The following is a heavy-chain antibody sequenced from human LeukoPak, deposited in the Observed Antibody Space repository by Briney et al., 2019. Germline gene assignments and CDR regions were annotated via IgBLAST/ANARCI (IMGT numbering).Heavy chain of an antibody. Sequence: PSETLSLTCAVSGGAIIIDNFYWGWVRQPPGKGREWVWSVNYSRTTYYNPALGSRASISVDTWRTLFFLRLNSVTAADTAVYSCGGLFDSWGEGILVAVSS. J-gene: IGHJ4*02. CDR3: GGLFDS. CDR2: VNYSRTT. D-gene: IGHD3-16*01. CDR1: GGAIIIDNFY. V-gene: IGHV4-39*01.